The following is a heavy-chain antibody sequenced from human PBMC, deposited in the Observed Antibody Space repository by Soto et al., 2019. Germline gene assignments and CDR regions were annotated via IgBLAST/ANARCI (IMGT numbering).Heavy chain of an antibody. Sequence: SETLSLTCTVSGGSISSGGYYWSWIRQHPGKGPEWIGYIYYSGSTYYNPSLKSRVTISVDTSKNQFSLKLSSVTAADTAVYYRAREGIQLWAYYFDYWGQGTLVTVSS. J-gene: IGHJ4*02. V-gene: IGHV4-31*03. CDR3: AREGIQLWAYYFDY. D-gene: IGHD5-18*01. CDR1: GGSISSGGYY. CDR2: IYYSGST.